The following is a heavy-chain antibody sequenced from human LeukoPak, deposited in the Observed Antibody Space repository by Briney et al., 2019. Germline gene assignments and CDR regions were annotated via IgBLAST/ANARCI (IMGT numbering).Heavy chain of an antibody. V-gene: IGHV3-30*18. Sequence: GGSLRLSCAASGFTFSSYGMHWVRQAPGKGLEWVAVISYDGSNKYHADSVKGRFTISRDNSKNTLYLQMNSLRAEDTAVYYCAKDLAAAGSLDPWGQGTLVTVSS. D-gene: IGHD6-13*01. J-gene: IGHJ5*02. CDR1: GFTFSSYG. CDR2: ISYDGSNK. CDR3: AKDLAAAGSLDP.